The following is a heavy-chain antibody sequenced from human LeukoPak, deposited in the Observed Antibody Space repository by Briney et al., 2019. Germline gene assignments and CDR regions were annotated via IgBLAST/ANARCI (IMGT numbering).Heavy chain of an antibody. V-gene: IGHV3-66*02. CDR1: GFTVSYNY. D-gene: IGHD5-12*01. J-gene: IGHJ5*02. CDR3: ARGMVATGS. Sequence: PGGSLRLSCAASGFTVSYNYMSWVRQAPGKGLEWVSIIYSDGNTYYADSVKGRFTISRDNSENTVDLQMNSLSVEDTAVYYCARGMVATGSWGQGTLVTVSS. CDR2: IYSDGNT.